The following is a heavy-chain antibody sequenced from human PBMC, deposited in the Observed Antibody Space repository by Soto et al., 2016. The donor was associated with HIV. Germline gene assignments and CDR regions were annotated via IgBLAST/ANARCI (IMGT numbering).Heavy chain of an antibody. V-gene: IGHV1-18*01. CDR2: ISAYNGNT. Sequence: QVQLVQSGAEVKKPGASVKVSCKASGYTFTSYGISWVRQAPGQGLEWMGWISAYNGNTNYAQKLQGRVTMTTDTSTSTAYMELRSLRSDDTAVYYCASRPGANDKVVGGSHHYFDYWGQGTLVTVSS. J-gene: IGHJ4*02. CDR3: ASRPGANDKVVGGSHHYFDY. CDR1: GYTFTSYG. D-gene: IGHD2-15*01.